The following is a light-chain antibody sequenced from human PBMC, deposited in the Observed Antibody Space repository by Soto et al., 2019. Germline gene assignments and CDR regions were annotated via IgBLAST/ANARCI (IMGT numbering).Light chain of an antibody. CDR3: QSYDSSLSAWKV. J-gene: IGLJ3*02. CDR1: NTNIGAGYV. CDR2: ANI. V-gene: IGLV1-40*01. Sequence: QSVLTQPPSVSGAPGQRVSISCTRTNTNIGAGYVVNWYQLPPGTAPKLLIYANINRPSGVPDRFSGAKSGASAFLVITGLQAEDEADYYCQSYDSSLSAWKVFGGGTKLTVL.